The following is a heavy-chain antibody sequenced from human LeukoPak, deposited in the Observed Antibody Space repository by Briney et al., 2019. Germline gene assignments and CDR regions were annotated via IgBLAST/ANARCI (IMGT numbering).Heavy chain of an antibody. CDR3: AELGITMIGGV. J-gene: IGHJ6*04. Sequence: GGTLRLSCAASGFTFDDYGMSWVRQAPGKGLEWVSGINWNGGSTGYADSVKGRFTISRDNAKNSLYLQMNSLRAEDTAVYYCAELGITMIGGVWGKGTTVTISS. CDR1: GFTFDDYG. CDR2: INWNGGST. V-gene: IGHV3-20*04. D-gene: IGHD3-10*02.